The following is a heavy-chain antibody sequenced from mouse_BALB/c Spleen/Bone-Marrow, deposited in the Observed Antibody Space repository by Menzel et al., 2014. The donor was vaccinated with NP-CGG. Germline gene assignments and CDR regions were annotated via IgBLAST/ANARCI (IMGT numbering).Heavy chain of an antibody. J-gene: IGHJ1*01. CDR1: GFNIKDYY. CDR2: IDPENGDT. V-gene: IGHV14-4*02. Sequence: EEQLQQSGAELVRSGASVKLSCTASGFNIKDYYMHWVKQRPEQGLEWIGWIDPENGDTEYAPKFQGKATMTADTSSNTAYLQLSSLTSEDTAVYYGNAAIYYGSCCDGWGGGTTVTVSS. CDR3: NAAIYYGSCCDG. D-gene: IGHD2-1*01.